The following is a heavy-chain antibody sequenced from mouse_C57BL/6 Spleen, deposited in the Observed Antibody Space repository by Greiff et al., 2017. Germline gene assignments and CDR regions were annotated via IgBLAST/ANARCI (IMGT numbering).Heavy chain of an antibody. D-gene: IGHD4-1*01. CDR3: ARAPLGRGDY. V-gene: IGHV1-26*01. Sequence: VQLQQSGPELVKPGASVKISCKASGYTFTDYYMNWVQQSHGKSLEWIGDINPNNGGTSYNQKFKGKATLTVDKSSSTAYMELRSLTSEDSAVYYCARAPLGRGDYWGQGTTLTVSS. CDR1: GYTFTDYY. J-gene: IGHJ2*01. CDR2: INPNNGGT.